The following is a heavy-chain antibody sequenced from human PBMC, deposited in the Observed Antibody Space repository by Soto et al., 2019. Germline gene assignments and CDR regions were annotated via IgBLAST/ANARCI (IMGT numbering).Heavy chain of an antibody. J-gene: IGHJ3*02. Sequence: EVQLLESGGGLVQPGGSLRLSYAASGFTFINYAMSWVRQAPGKGLEWVSTIGGGDGSTYYADSVKGRFTISRDNYNSALYLQMNSLRVGDTAIYYCAKGILVKPPGTRTFDIWGQGTMVIVSS. CDR3: AKGILVKPPGTRTFDI. CDR1: GFTFINYA. V-gene: IGHV3-23*01. D-gene: IGHD6-13*01. CDR2: IGGGDGST.